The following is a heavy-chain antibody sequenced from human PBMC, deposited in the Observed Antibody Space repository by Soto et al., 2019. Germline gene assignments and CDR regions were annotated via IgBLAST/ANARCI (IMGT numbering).Heavy chain of an antibody. Sequence: SETLSLTCTVSGGSVSSGSYYWSWIRQPPGKGLEWIGYIYYSGSTNYNPSLKSRVTISVDTSKNQYSLKLSSVTAADTAVYYCASYYGGNSEYFQHWGQGTLGTGSS. CDR2: IYYSGST. J-gene: IGHJ1*01. V-gene: IGHV4-61*01. CDR1: GGSVSSGSYY. CDR3: ASYYGGNSEYFQH. D-gene: IGHD4-17*01.